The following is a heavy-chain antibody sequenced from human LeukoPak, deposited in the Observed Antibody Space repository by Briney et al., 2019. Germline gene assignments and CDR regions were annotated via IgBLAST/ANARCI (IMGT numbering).Heavy chain of an antibody. CDR2: IKQDGSKK. CDR3: TRVGYIDEGIDY. J-gene: IGHJ4*02. D-gene: IGHD5-24*01. CDR1: GFPFSSYW. Sequence: GGSLRLSCVASGFPFSSYWMTWVRQAPGKGLEWVANIKQDGSKKSYVDSVKGRFTISRDNAENSLYLQMNSLRAEDTAIYYCTRVGYIDEGIDYWGQGTLVTVSS. V-gene: IGHV3-7*04.